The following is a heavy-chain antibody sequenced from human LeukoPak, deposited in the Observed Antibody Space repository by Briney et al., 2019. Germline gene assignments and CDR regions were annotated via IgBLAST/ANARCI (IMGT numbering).Heavy chain of an antibody. CDR1: GDSISSGDYC. V-gene: IGHV4-30-4*01. Sequence: PSETLSLTCTVSGDSISSGDYCWSWIRQPPGKGLEWIGYIYYSGSTSYNPSLKSRVTISLDTPKNQFSLRLNSLTAADTAVYYCARGTDSVSCFDYWGQGTLVTVSS. D-gene: IGHD3-16*01. J-gene: IGHJ4*02. CDR2: IYYSGST. CDR3: ARGTDSVSCFDY.